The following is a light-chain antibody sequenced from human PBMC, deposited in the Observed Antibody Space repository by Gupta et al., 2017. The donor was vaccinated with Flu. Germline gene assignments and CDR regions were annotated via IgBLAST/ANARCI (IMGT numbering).Light chain of an antibody. Sequence: DIQMTQSPSTLSASVGDRVTITCRASQSISNWLAWYQQKSGKAPKLLIYKTSSLQSGVPSRFSGSGSGXEFTLTXSSLQPDDFAAYYCQQDSTYWTFGXGTKVEIK. V-gene: IGKV1-5*03. CDR3: QQDSTYWT. J-gene: IGKJ1*01. CDR2: KTS. CDR1: QSISNW.